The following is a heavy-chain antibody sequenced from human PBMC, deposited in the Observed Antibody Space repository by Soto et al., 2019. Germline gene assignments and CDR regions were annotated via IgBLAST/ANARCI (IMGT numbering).Heavy chain of an antibody. Sequence: GGSLRLSCAASGFTFSSYGMHWVRQAPGKGLEWVAVISYDGSNKYYADSVKGRFTISRDNSKNTLYLQMNSLRAEDTAVYYCAKENTGAGTTTYYYYGMDVWGQGATVTVSS. D-gene: IGHD1-7*01. J-gene: IGHJ6*02. CDR3: AKENTGAGTTTYYYYGMDV. V-gene: IGHV3-30*18. CDR1: GFTFSSYG. CDR2: ISYDGSNK.